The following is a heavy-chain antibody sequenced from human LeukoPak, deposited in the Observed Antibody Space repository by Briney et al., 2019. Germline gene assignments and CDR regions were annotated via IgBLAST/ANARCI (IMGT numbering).Heavy chain of an antibody. CDR1: GFTFSSYG. D-gene: IGHD6-6*01. V-gene: IGHV3-33*01. J-gene: IGHJ4*02. CDR2: IWYDGSNK. CDR3: ARDLGLGARPIYYFDY. Sequence: GRSLRLSCAASGFTFSSYGMHWVRQAPGKGLEWVAVIWYDGSNKYYADSVKGRFTISRDNSKNTLYLQMNSLRAEDTAVYYCARDLGLGARPIYYFDYGGQETLVTVSS.